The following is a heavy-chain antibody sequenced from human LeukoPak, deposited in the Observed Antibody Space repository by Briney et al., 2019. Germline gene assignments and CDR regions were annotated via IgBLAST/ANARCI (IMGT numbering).Heavy chain of an antibody. D-gene: IGHD3-10*01. CDR2: INPHSGGT. Sequence: ASVKVSCKASGYTFTGYYIQWVRQAPGQGLEWMGWINPHSGGTNYAQEFQGRVTMTRDTSISTAYLQWSSLKASDTAMYYCASGSVLLWFGAAHDAFDIWGQGTMVTVSS. J-gene: IGHJ3*02. V-gene: IGHV1-2*02. CDR3: ASGSVLLWFGAAHDAFDI. CDR1: GYTFTGYY.